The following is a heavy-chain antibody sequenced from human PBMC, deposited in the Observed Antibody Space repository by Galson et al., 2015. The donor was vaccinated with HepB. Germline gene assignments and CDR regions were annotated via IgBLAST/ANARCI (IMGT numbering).Heavy chain of an antibody. CDR1: GFTFSDYY. CDR3: ARDWEYCSSTSCYLCYYYGMDV. Sequence: SLRLSCAASGFTFSDYYMSWIRQAPGKGLEWVSYISSSGSTIYYADSVKGRFTISRDNAKNSLYLQMNSLRAEDTAVYYCARDWEYCSSTSCYLCYYYGMDVWGQGTTVTVSS. D-gene: IGHD2-2*01. CDR2: ISSSGSTI. V-gene: IGHV3-11*01. J-gene: IGHJ6*02.